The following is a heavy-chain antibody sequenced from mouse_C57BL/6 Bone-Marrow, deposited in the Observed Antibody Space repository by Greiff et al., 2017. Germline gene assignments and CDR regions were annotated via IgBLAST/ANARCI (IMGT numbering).Heavy chain of an antibody. CDR1: GYTFTSYG. CDR3: ASPDYYGSSHWYFDV. J-gene: IGHJ1*03. Sequence: QVQLQQSGAELARPGASVKLSCKASGYTFTSYGISWVKQRTGQGLEWIGEIYPRSGNTYYNEKFKGKATLTADKSSSTAYMELRSLTSEDSAVYFCASPDYYGSSHWYFDVWGTGTTVTVSS. D-gene: IGHD1-1*01. CDR2: IYPRSGNT. V-gene: IGHV1-81*01.